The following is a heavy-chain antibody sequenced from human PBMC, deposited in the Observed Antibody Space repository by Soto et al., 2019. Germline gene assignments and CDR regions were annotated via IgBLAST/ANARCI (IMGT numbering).Heavy chain of an antibody. D-gene: IGHD6-19*01. CDR1: GFTFSSYG. J-gene: IGHJ4*02. CDR2: IWYDGSNK. CDR3: IRHVPRVSGTGAPV. V-gene: IGHV3-33*01. Sequence: GGSLRLSCASSGFTFSSYGMHWIRQAPGKGLEWVAVIWYDGSNKYYADSVKGRFTISRDNSKDTLYLQMNSLRAEDTAVYYCIRHVPRVSGTGAPVWGQGT.